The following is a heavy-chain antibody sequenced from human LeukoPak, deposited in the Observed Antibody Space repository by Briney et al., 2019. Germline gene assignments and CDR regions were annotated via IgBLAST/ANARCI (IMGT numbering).Heavy chain of an antibody. D-gene: IGHD1-26*01. CDR1: GFSFSSFW. CDR2: TNQDGSEK. Sequence: PGGSLRFSCAASGFSFSSFWMSWVRQAPGKGLEWVAHTNQDGSEKYYVDSVKGRFTISRDNAKNSLYLQMNSLGAEDTAVYYCARDKSVGATLFDYWGQGTLVTVSS. V-gene: IGHV3-7*01. CDR3: ARDKSVGATLFDY. J-gene: IGHJ4*02.